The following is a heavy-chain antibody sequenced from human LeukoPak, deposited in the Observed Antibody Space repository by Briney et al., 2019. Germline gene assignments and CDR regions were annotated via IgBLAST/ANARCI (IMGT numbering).Heavy chain of an antibody. V-gene: IGHV4-59*08. CDR2: IYYSGST. Sequence: SETLSLTCTVSGGSISSYYWSWIRQPPGKGLEWIGYIYYSGSTNYNPSLKSRATISVDTSKNQFSLKLSSVTAADTAVYYCARRKGFVDYGMDVWGQGTTVTVSS. CDR1: GGSISSYY. D-gene: IGHD3-16*01. CDR3: ARRKGFVDYGMDV. J-gene: IGHJ6*02.